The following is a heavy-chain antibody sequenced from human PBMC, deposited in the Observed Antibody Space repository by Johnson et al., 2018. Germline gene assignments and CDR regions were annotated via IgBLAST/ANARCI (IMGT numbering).Heavy chain of an antibody. Sequence: QVQLQESGPGLAKPSETLSLTCIVSGGSISGSYWSWIRQPPGKGLEWIGYIYYSGSTHYNPSPKSRVTISVDTSKNQFSLKLRSVTAADTAVYYCARGGATVGPFDYWGQGTLVTVSS. V-gene: IGHV4-59*01. CDR1: GGSISGSY. CDR2: IYYSGST. D-gene: IGHD4-23*01. J-gene: IGHJ4*02. CDR3: ARGGATVGPFDY.